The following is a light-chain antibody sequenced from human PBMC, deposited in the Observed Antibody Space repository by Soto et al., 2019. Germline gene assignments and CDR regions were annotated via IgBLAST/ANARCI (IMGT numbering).Light chain of an antibody. CDR1: QSVLYTSNNKNY. J-gene: IGKJ4*01. Sequence: DIVMTQSPNSLAVSLGERATLNCKSSQSVLYTSNNKNYLAWYQQKPRQPPKLLIYWASTRESGVPDRFSGSWSGTEFTLTISSLQAEDVAVYYCQQYYSTPLTFGGGTKVEIK. CDR3: QQYYSTPLT. CDR2: WAS. V-gene: IGKV4-1*01.